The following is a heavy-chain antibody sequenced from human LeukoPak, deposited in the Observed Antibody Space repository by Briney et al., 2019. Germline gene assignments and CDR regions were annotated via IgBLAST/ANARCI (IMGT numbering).Heavy chain of an antibody. V-gene: IGHV5-51*01. D-gene: IGHD6-13*01. CDR2: IYPGDSDT. Sequence: GESLKISCKGSGYSLTSYWIGWVRQMPGKGLEWMGIIYPGDSDTRYSPSFQGQVTISADKSISTAYLQWSSLKASDTAMYYCARSIAAPYYYYYYYYMDVWGKGTTVTVSS. CDR3: ARSIAAPYYYYYYYYMDV. CDR1: GYSLTSYW. J-gene: IGHJ6*03.